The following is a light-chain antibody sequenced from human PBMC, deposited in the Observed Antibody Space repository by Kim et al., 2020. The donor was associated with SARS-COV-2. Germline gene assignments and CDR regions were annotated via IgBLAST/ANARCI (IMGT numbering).Light chain of an antibody. Sequence: SPGEGATLSCRASQSVSTSYLAWYQHKPGQAPRLLIYDASSRATGIPDRFSGSGSGTDFTLTISRLEPEDFAVYYCQQYGSSPRTFGQGTKVDIK. V-gene: IGKV3-20*01. J-gene: IGKJ1*01. CDR1: QSVSTSY. CDR3: QQYGSSPRT. CDR2: DAS.